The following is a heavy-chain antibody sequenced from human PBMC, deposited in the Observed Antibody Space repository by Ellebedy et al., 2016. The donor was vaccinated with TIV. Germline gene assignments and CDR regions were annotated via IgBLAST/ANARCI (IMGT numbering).Heavy chain of an antibody. D-gene: IGHD2/OR15-2a*01. V-gene: IGHV4-34*01. Sequence: SETLSLXXGVNGGSFSAYYWTWVRQSPGKGLEWVGEITHNGITSYNPSLQSRVTIFIDTSKSQFSLRLRSVTAADTAVYFCANFYDWGPGIRVTVSS. CDR3: ANFYD. CDR1: GGSFSAYY. CDR2: ITHNGIT. J-gene: IGHJ4*02.